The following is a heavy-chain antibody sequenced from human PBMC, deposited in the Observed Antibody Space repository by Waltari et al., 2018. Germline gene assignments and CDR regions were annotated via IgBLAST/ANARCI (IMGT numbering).Heavy chain of an antibody. Sequence: QVQLQQWGAGLLKPSETLSLTCAVYGGSFSGYYWSWIRQPPGKGLEWIGEINHSGSTNYNPSLKSRVTISVDTSKNQFSLKLSSVTAADTAVYYCARLASYYYDSSGYPGADYWGQGTLVTVSS. CDR2: INHSGST. J-gene: IGHJ4*02. CDR1: GGSFSGYY. V-gene: IGHV4-34*01. D-gene: IGHD3-22*01. CDR3: ARLASYYYDSSGYPGADY.